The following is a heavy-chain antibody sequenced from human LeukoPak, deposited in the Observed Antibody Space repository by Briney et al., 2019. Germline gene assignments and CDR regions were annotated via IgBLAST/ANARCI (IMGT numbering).Heavy chain of an antibody. CDR1: GFTFSSYA. J-gene: IGHJ4*02. CDR3: TTRLQHHFDY. Sequence: PGGSLRLSCEASGFTFSSYAMTWVRQAPGKGLEWVSAIRGSGDITNYADSVKGRFTISRDNSKNTLYLQMNSLRAEDTAVYYCTTRLQHHFDYWGQGTQVTVSS. CDR2: IRGSGDIT. V-gene: IGHV3-23*01. D-gene: IGHD2-15*01.